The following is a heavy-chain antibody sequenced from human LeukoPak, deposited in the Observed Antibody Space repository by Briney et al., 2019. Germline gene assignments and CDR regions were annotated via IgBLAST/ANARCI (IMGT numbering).Heavy chain of an antibody. D-gene: IGHD3-22*01. V-gene: IGHV3-30*03. CDR1: GFTFSSYG. Sequence: GGSLRLSCAASGFTFSSYGMHWVRQAPGKGLEWVAVISYDGSNKYYADSVKGRFTISRDNSKNTLYLQMNSLRAEDTAVYYCAREDSSAVTAFDIWGQGTMVTVSS. J-gene: IGHJ3*02. CDR3: AREDSSAVTAFDI. CDR2: ISYDGSNK.